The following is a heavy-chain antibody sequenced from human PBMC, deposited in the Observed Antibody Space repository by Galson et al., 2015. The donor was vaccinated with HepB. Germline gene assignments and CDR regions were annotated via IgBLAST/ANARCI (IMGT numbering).Heavy chain of an antibody. Sequence: SLRLSCAASGFTVNSDAMSWVRQAPGKGLEWVSSISGSSTNKYYADSVKGRFTISRNNSKDTLYLQMDSLRPEDTAVYYCGSGPTRYTGWYRGLHKFFQHWGQGTLVTVSS. CDR2: ISGSSTNK. D-gene: IGHD6-19*01. V-gene: IGHV3-23*01. CDR3: GSGPTRYTGWYRGLHKFFQH. CDR1: GFTVNSDA. J-gene: IGHJ1*01.